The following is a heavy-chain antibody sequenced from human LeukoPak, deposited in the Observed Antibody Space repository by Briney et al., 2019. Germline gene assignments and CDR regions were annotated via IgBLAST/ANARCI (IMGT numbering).Heavy chain of an antibody. CDR2: IIPIFGIA. CDR1: GGTFSSYA. V-gene: IGHV1-69*04. D-gene: IGHD3-9*01. J-gene: IGHJ6*04. CDR3: ARDKILTGSDTMDV. Sequence: VASVKVSCKASGGTFSSYAISWVRQAPGQGLEWMGRIIPIFGIANYAQKFQGRVTITADKSTSTAYMELSSLRSEDTAVYYCARDKILTGSDTMDVWGKGTTVTVSS.